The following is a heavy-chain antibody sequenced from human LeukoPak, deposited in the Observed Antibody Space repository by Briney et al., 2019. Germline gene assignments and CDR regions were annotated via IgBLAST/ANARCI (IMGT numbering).Heavy chain of an antibody. Sequence: SSVKVSCKASGGTFSSYAISWVRQAPGQGLEWMGGIIPIFGTANYAQKFQGRVTITTDESTSTAYMELSSLRSEDTAVYYCASVRPRYSYGWDDAFDIWGQGTMVTVSS. V-gene: IGHV1-69*05. D-gene: IGHD5-18*01. J-gene: IGHJ3*02. CDR1: GGTFSSYA. CDR2: IIPIFGTA. CDR3: ASVRPRYSYGWDDAFDI.